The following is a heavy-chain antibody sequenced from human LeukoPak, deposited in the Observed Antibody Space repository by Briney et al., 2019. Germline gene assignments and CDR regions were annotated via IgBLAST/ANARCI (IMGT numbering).Heavy chain of an antibody. D-gene: IGHD4-17*01. CDR2: ISSDGRST. Sequence: PGGSLRLSCAGSGFTFSTYWMHWVRQAPGKGLVWVSRISSDGRSTSYADSVKGRFTISRDNAKNLVFLQIKSLRVEDTAVYFCTRDLHTVIPPGGIVYWGQGTPVTVSS. CDR3: TRDLHTVIPPGGIVY. V-gene: IGHV3-74*01. J-gene: IGHJ4*02. CDR1: GFTFSTYW.